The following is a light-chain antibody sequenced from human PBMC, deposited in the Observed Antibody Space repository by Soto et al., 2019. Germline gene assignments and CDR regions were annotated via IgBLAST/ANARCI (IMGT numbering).Light chain of an antibody. CDR2: LNSDGRH. Sequence: QPMLTQSPSASASLGASVKLTCTLSSGHRTYAIAWHQQQPEKGPRYLMNLNSDGRHTKGDGIPDRFSGSSSGTERYLTISSLQSEDEADYYCQTWGTGLLVFGGGTQLTVL. V-gene: IGLV4-69*01. CDR1: SGHRTYA. J-gene: IGLJ2*01. CDR3: QTWGTGLLV.